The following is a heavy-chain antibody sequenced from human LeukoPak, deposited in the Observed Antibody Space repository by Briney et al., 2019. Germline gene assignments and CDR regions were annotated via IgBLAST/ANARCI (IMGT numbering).Heavy chain of an antibody. D-gene: IGHD3-22*01. J-gene: IGHJ5*02. V-gene: IGHV3-53*01. CDR1: GFTVSSNY. CDR3: ARLWSYYDSQVFDP. CDR2: IYSGGST. Sequence: PGGSLRLSCAASGFTVSSNYMSWVRQAPGKGLEWVSVIYSGGSTYYADSVKGRFTISRDNSKNTLYLQMNSLRAEDTAVYYCARLWSYYDSQVFDPWGQGTLVTVSS.